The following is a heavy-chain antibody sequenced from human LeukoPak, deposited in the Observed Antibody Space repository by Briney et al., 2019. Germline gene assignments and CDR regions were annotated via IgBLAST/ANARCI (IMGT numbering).Heavy chain of an antibody. CDR2: INAGNGNT. Sequence: ASVKVSCKASGYTFTSYAMHWVRQAPGQRLEWMGWINAGNGNTKYSQKFQGRVTITRDTSASTAYMELSSLRSEDTAVYYCATRLGYCSSTSCFEGYFDYRGQGTLVTVSS. J-gene: IGHJ4*02. CDR3: ATRLGYCSSTSCFEGYFDY. CDR1: GYTFTSYA. V-gene: IGHV1-3*01. D-gene: IGHD2-2*01.